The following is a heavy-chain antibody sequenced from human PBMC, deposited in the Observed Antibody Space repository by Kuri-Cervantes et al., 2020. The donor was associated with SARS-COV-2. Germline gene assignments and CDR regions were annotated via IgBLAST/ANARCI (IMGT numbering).Heavy chain of an antibody. J-gene: IGHJ6*02. V-gene: IGHV2-5*02. D-gene: IGHD6-13*01. Sequence: SGPTLSKPTHKHTLTYTFSGLSNTTSGVGVGWTRQPPGKALECLAVIYWADGKCYSPSLRSRLSITKDTSKNQVVRTTTNMDPVDTATYYCAHVYTSSWYVDVWGQGTTVTVSS. CDR1: GLSNTTSGVG. CDR2: IYWADGK. CDR3: AHVYTSSWYVDV.